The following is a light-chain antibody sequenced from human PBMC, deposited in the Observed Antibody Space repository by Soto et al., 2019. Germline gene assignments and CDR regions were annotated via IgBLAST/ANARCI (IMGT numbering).Light chain of an antibody. CDR2: DAT. V-gene: IGKV1-5*01. J-gene: IGKJ1*01. Sequence: DIQMTQSPSTLSASIGDSVTLTCRASQIIARWLAWYQQKPGKAPNLVIYDATKLQSGVPSRFSATASGAEFTLTISGLQAEDFAVYYCQEYIQWPPGMFGPGTTVDIK. CDR3: QEYIQWPPGM. CDR1: QIIARW.